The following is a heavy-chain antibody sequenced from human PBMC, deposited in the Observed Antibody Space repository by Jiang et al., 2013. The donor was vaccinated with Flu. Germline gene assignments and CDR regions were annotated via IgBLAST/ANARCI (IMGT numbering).Heavy chain of an antibody. D-gene: IGHD3-10*01. Sequence: LLKPSETLSLTCAVYGGSFSGYYWSWIRQPPGKGLEWIGEINHSGSTNYNPSLKSRVTISVDTSKNQFSLKLSSVTAADTAVYYCARGTTKEDYYGSGSYSSLVDYWGQGTLGHRLL. V-gene: IGHV4-34*01. J-gene: IGHJ4*02. CDR1: GGSFSGYY. CDR3: ARGTTKEDYYGSGSYSSLVDY. CDR2: INHSGST.